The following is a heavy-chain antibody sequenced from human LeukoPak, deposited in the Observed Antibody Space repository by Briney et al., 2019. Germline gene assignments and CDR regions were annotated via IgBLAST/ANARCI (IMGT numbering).Heavy chain of an antibody. CDR2: IYPGDSDT. J-gene: IGHJ4*02. V-gene: IGHV5-51*01. D-gene: IGHD2-15*01. Sequence: LGESLKISCKGSGYSFTSYWIGWVRQMPGKGLEWMGIIYPGDSDTRYSPSFQGQVTISADKSLSTAYLQWSSLKASDTAMYYCASRGYCSGGSCYGFDYWGQGTLVTVSS. CDR3: ASRGYCSGGSCYGFDY. CDR1: GYSFTSYW.